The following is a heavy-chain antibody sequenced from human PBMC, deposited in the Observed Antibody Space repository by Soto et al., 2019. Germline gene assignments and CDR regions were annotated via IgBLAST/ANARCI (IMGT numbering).Heavy chain of an antibody. J-gene: IGHJ6*02. CDR2: FDPEDGET. D-gene: IGHD2-2*02. Sequence: GASVKVSCKVSGYTLTELSMHWVRQAPGKGLEWMGGFDPEDGETIYAQKFQGRVTMTEDTSTDTAYMELSSLRSEDTAVYYCATDGGQRVCTSCYTNYYGMDVWGQGTTVTVSS. V-gene: IGHV1-24*01. CDR3: ATDGGQRVCTSCYTNYYGMDV. CDR1: GYTLTELS.